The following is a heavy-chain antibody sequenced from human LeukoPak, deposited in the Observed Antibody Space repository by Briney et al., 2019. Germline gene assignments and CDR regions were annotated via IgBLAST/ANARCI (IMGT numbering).Heavy chain of an antibody. V-gene: IGHV1-18*01. J-gene: IGHJ4*02. CDR2: ISAYNGNT. Sequence: GASVKVSCKASGYTFTSYGISWVRQAPGQGLEWTGWISAYNGNTNYAQKFQGRVTMTTDTSTSTAYMELRSLRSDDTAVYYCAREPNWNDEKTFDYWGQGTLVTVSS. CDR1: GYTFTSYG. D-gene: IGHD1-1*01. CDR3: AREPNWNDEKTFDY.